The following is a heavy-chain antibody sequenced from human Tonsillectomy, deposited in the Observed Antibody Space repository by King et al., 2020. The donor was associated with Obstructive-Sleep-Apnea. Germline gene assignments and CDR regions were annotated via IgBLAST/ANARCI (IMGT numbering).Heavy chain of an antibody. CDR1: GGSISSYY. CDR2: IYYTGST. J-gene: IGHJ3*02. V-gene: IGHV4-59*01. Sequence: QLQESGPGLVKPPETLSLTCTVSGGSISSYYWSWIRQPPGKGLEWIGYIYYTGSTNYNPSLKSRVTISVDTSKNQFSLRLNSVTAADTAVYYCAGEASMWDILTGTGALDIWGQGAMVTVSS. D-gene: IGHD3-9*01. CDR3: AGEASMWDILTGTGALDI.